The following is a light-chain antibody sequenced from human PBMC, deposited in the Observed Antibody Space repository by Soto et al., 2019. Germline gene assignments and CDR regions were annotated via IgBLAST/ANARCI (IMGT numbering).Light chain of an antibody. Sequence: ELTQSPASLSLSPGERDTIHCRASHFISNYLTCYQHKPGKAPRLLVYAASTRATGLPSRFSGSGSGTDFTLTISSHEQEDFRTYCCQQSGNPPNFGQGTRLDIK. CDR2: AAS. V-gene: IGKV3-11*01. J-gene: IGKJ5*01. CDR1: HFISNY. CDR3: QQSGNPPN.